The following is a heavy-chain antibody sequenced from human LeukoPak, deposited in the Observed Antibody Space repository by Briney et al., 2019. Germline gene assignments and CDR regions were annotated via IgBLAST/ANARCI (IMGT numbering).Heavy chain of an antibody. CDR2: ISYDGSNK. Sequence: GGSLRLSCAASGFTFSSYAMHWVRQAPGKGLEWVAVISYDGSNKYYADSVKGRFTISRDNSKNTLYLQMDSLRVDDTAVYYCAKDIWSDYYYYYGMDVWGQGTTVTVSS. D-gene: IGHD3-10*01. J-gene: IGHJ6*02. CDR3: AKDIWSDYYYYYGMDV. CDR1: GFTFSSYA. V-gene: IGHV3-30-3*01.